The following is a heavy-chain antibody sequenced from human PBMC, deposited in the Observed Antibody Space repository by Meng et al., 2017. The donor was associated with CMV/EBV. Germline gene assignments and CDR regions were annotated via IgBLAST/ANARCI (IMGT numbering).Heavy chain of an antibody. D-gene: IGHD2-2*01. CDR2: INPNSGGT. CDR3: ARDGGVPAAMYGMDV. V-gene: IGHV1-2*02. Sequence: SGYTFTGYYMHWVRQAPGQGLEWMGWINPNSGGTNYAQKFQGRVTMTRDTSISTAYMELSRLRSDDTAVYYCARDGGVPAAMYGMDVWGQGTMVTVSS. CDR1: GYTFTGYY. J-gene: IGHJ6*02.